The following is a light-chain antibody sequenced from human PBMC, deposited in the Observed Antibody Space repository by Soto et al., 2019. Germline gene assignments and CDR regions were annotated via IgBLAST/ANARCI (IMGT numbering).Light chain of an antibody. CDR1: SGHSSYA. V-gene: IGLV4-69*01. J-gene: IGLJ2*01. CDR2: LDSDGSH. CDR3: QTWGTGSHVV. Sequence: QLVLTQSPSASASLGASVKLTCTLSSGHSSYAIAWHQQQPENGPRYLMKLDSDGSHTKGDAIPDRFSGSSAGAERYLTISSLQSEDEADYYCQTWGTGSHVVFGGGTKLTVL.